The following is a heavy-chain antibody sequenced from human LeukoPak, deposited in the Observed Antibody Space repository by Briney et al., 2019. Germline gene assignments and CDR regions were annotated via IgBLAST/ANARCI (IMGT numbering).Heavy chain of an antibody. J-gene: IGHJ4*02. CDR2: ISYDGSNK. V-gene: IGHV3-30-3*01. CDR3: ASNMVRGVIDY. Sequence: GRSLRLSCAASGFTFSSYARHWVRQAPGKGLEWVAVISYDGSNKYYADSVKGRFTISRDNSKNTLYLQMNSLRAEDTAVYYCASNMVRGVIDYWGQGTLVTVSS. CDR1: GFTFSSYA. D-gene: IGHD3-10*01.